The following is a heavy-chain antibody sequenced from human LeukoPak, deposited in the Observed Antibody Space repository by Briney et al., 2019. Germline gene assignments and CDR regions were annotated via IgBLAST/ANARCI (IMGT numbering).Heavy chain of an antibody. CDR3: ARGGYEARSYYFDY. Sequence: SETLSLTCTVSGGSISNYYWSWIRQPPGKGLEWIAYIYYSGSTDYNPSLKSRVTTSVDTSKNQFSLKLSSVTAADTAVYYCARGGYEARSYYFDYWGQGTLVTVSP. D-gene: IGHD5-12*01. CDR2: IYYSGST. J-gene: IGHJ4*02. V-gene: IGHV4-59*01. CDR1: GGSISNYY.